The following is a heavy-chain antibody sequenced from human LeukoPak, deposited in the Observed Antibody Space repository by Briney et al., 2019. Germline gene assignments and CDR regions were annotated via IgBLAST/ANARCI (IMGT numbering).Heavy chain of an antibody. Sequence: GASVKVSCKAPGYTFTSYGISRVRQAPGQGLEWMGWISAYNGNANYAQKLQGRVTMTTDTSTSTAYMELRSLRSDDTAVYYCARDLDIVVVPVVSRHYGLDVWGQGTTVTVSS. CDR1: GYTFTSYG. V-gene: IGHV1-18*01. D-gene: IGHD2-2*01. J-gene: IGHJ6*02. CDR2: ISAYNGNA. CDR3: ARDLDIVVVPVVSRHYGLDV.